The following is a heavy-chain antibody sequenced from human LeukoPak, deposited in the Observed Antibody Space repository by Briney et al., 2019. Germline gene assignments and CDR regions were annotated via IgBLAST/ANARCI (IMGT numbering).Heavy chain of an antibody. CDR1: RFPFSYYY. CDR3: ARVAGSYDILTGYSPYYFDY. V-gene: IGHV3-11*04. J-gene: IGHJ4*02. CDR2: ISSSGSTI. D-gene: IGHD3-9*01. Sequence: PGGSLRLSCAASRFPFSYYYMSWIRQAPGKGLKWVSNISSSGSTIYYADSVKGRFTISRDNAKNSLYLQMNSLRAEDTAVYYCARVAGSYDILTGYSPYYFDYWGQGTLVTVSS.